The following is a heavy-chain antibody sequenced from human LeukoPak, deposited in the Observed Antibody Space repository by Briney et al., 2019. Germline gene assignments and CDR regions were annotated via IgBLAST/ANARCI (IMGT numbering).Heavy chain of an antibody. Sequence: GGSLRLSCVPSGFTFSNACMSWVRQAPGKGLEWVGRIKSKTDGGTTDYAAPVKGRFTISRDDSKNTLYLQMNSLKTEDTAVYYCTTDPLMVVTAEKDYWGQGTLVTVSS. D-gene: IGHD2-21*02. CDR2: IKSKTDGGTT. V-gene: IGHV3-15*01. CDR1: GFTFSNAC. CDR3: TTDPLMVVTAEKDY. J-gene: IGHJ4*02.